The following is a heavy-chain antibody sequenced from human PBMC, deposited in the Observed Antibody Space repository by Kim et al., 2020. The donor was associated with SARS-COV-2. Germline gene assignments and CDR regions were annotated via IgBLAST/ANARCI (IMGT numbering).Heavy chain of an antibody. V-gene: IGHV7-4-1*02. J-gene: IGHJ4*02. D-gene: IGHD3-10*01. CDR2: P. Sequence: PTYAQGFTGRFVFSLDTSVSTAYLQISSLKAEDTAVYYCARVTDGELSDYWGQGTLVTVSS. CDR3: ARVTDGELSDY.